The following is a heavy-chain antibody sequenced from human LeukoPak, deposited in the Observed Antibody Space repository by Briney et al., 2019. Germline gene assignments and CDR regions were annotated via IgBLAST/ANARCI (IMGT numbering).Heavy chain of an antibody. J-gene: IGHJ3*02. CDR3: AREWDAFDI. CDR1: GFTFSVYW. Sequence: PGGSLRLSCAASGFTFSVYWMHWVRQAPGKGLVWVSRINTDGNSASYADSVKGRFTISRDNAKNTLYLQMNSLRAEDSAVYYCAREWDAFDIWGQGTMVTVSS. CDR2: INTDGNSA. V-gene: IGHV3-74*01.